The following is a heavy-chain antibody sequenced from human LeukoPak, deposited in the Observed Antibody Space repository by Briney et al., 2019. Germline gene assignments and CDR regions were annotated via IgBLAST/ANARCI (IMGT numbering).Heavy chain of an antibody. V-gene: IGHV3-21*04. CDR3: AKDTTANYYDSSGARFDP. Sequence: RGGSLRLSCAASGFTFSSYSMNWVRQDPGKGLEWVSAISGSGSYISYADSMKGRFTISRDNAKNSLYLQMNSLRAEDTALYYCAKDTTANYYDSSGARFDPWGQGTLVTVSS. CDR2: ISGSGSYI. J-gene: IGHJ5*02. CDR1: GFTFSSYS. D-gene: IGHD3-22*01.